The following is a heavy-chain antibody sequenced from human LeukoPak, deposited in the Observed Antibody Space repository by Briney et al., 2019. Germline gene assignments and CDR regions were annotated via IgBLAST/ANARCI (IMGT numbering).Heavy chain of an antibody. CDR2: INHSGST. Sequence: PSETLSLTCAVSGGSILTTNWWSWVRQPPGKGLEWIGEINHSGSTNYNPSLKSRVTISVDTSKNQFSLKLSSVTAADTAVYYCARGDIVVVVAAKTSGYFDYWGQGTLVTVSS. V-gene: IGHV4-4*02. J-gene: IGHJ4*02. CDR1: GGSILTTNW. CDR3: ARGDIVVVVAAKTSGYFDY. D-gene: IGHD2-15*01.